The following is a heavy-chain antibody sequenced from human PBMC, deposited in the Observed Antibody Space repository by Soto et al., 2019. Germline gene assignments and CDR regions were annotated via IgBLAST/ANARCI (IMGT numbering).Heavy chain of an antibody. CDR2: IIPILGIA. Sequence: GASVKVSCKASGGTFSSYTISWVRQAPGQGLEWMGRIIPILGIANYAQKFQGRVTITADKSTSTAYMELSSLRSEDTAVYYCARDEKYSSSSESIDYWGQGTLVTVSS. CDR1: GGTFSSYT. J-gene: IGHJ4*02. V-gene: IGHV1-69*04. D-gene: IGHD6-6*01. CDR3: ARDEKYSSSSESIDY.